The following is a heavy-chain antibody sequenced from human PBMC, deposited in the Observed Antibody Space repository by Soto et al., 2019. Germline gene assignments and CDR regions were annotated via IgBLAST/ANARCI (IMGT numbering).Heavy chain of an antibody. V-gene: IGHV3-23*01. D-gene: IGHD6-13*01. CDR1: GFTFSSYA. J-gene: IGHJ4*02. CDR2: ISGGTSST. Sequence: EVQLLESGGGLVQPGGSLRLSCAASGFTFSSYAMSWVRQAPGKGLEWVSAISGGTSSTYYADSVKGRFTISRDNSKNTLYRQMNSLGAEDTAVYYCAKERWAAAGTPTLDYWGQGTLVTVSS. CDR3: AKERWAAAGTPTLDY.